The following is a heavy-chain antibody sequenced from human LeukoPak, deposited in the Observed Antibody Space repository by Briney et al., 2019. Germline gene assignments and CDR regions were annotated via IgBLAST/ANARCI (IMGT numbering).Heavy chain of an antibody. CDR3: ATQASPRENWFDP. J-gene: IGHJ5*02. Sequence: ASVKVSRKASGYTFTGYYMHWVRQAPGQGLEWMGWINPNSGGTNYAQKFQGRVTMTRDTSISTAYMELSRLRSDDTAVYYCATQASPRENWFDPWGQGTLVTVSS. V-gene: IGHV1-2*02. CDR2: INPNSGGT. D-gene: IGHD1-26*01. CDR1: GYTFTGYY.